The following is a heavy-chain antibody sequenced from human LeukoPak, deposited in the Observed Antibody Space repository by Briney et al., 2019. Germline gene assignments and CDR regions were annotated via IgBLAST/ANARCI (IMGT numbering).Heavy chain of an antibody. D-gene: IGHD2/OR15-2a*01. J-gene: IGHJ6*02. CDR2: ISYDGINK. CDR3: AKPRASCSIPICYYGMDV. CDR1: GFTFSNYA. V-gene: IGHV3-30-3*02. Sequence: GGSLRLSCAASGFTFSNYAMHWVRQAPGKGLEWVAVISYDGINKYYADSVKGRFTISRDNSKNTLYPQMNSLRTEDTAVYYCAKPRASCSIPICYYGMDVWGQGTTVTVSS.